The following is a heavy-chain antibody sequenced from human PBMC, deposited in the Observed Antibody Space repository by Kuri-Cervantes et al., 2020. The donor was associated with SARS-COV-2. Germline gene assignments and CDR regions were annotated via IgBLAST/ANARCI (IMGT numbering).Heavy chain of an antibody. D-gene: IGHD1-1*01. CDR1: GYTFTTYG. CDR2: INPYSGYT. CDR3: AREGTSGPYFDF. V-gene: IGHV1-18*04. Sequence: APVKVSCKASGYTFTTYGISWVRQAPGQGLEWMGWINPYSGYTNYAQRFQDRVTLTTDTTTSTAYMELRGLTSDDTAVYYCAREGTSGPYFDFWGQGTLGTVSS. J-gene: IGHJ4*02.